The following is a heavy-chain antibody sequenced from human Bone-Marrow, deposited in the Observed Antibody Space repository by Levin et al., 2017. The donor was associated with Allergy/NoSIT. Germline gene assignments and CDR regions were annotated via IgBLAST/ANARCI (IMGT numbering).Heavy chain of an antibody. CDR2: IYSGNNT. CDR3: AREDVEGMDV. Sequence: GESLKISCAASGLIVSTNYMTWVRQAPGKGLECVSVIYSGNNTYYADSVKGRFTISTDNSKNTLYLQMNSLRPEDTAVYYCAREDVEGMDVWGQGTTVSVSS. CDR1: GLIVSTNY. V-gene: IGHV3-53*01. J-gene: IGHJ6*02. D-gene: IGHD3-10*02.